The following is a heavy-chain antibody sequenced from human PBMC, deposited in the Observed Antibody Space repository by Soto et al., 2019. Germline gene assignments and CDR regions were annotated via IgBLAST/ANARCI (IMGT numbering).Heavy chain of an antibody. CDR3: EREGVAFDY. V-gene: IGHV3-30-3*01. CDR1: GFTFSSYA. D-gene: IGHD2-15*01. Sequence: GGSLRLSCAASGFTFSSYAMHWVRQAPGKGLEWVAVISYDGSNKYYADSVKGRFTISRDNSKNTLYLQMNSLRAEDTAVYYCEREGVAFDYWGQGTLVTVSS. CDR2: ISYDGSNK. J-gene: IGHJ4*02.